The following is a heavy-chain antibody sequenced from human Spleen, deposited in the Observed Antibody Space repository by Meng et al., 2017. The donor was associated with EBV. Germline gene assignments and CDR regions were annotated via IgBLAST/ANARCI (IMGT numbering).Heavy chain of an antibody. Sequence: HVQLVQAGAVVKKPGDSVKVSCKASGYTFTSYSMQWVRQAPGQGLEWMGFINPSVGSTGYAQKFQGRVTMTRDTSTNTVYMELSSLRSEDTAVYYCARDLASSGYGGYFDYWGQGTLVTVSS. CDR3: ARDLASSGYGGYFDY. V-gene: IGHV1-46*01. J-gene: IGHJ4*02. CDR2: INPSVGST. D-gene: IGHD3-22*01. CDR1: GYTFTSYS.